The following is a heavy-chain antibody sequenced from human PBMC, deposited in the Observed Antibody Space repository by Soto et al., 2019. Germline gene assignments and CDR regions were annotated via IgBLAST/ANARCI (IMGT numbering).Heavy chain of an antibody. CDR3: AKTSSPFDY. Sequence: HPGGSLRLSCAASGFTFSNGAMSWVRQAPGKGLEWVSSISKSGGGTYYADSVKGRFTISRDNSKNTLYLQRSSLKAEDTAVYACAKTSSPFDYWGQGTLVTVSS. D-gene: IGHD6-13*01. V-gene: IGHV3-23*01. CDR1: GFTFSNGA. J-gene: IGHJ4*02. CDR2: ISKSGGGT.